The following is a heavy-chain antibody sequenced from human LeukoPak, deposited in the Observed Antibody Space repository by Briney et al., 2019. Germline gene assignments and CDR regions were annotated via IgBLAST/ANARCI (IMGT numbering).Heavy chain of an antibody. Sequence: GGSLRLFCAASGFTVSSNYLSWVRQAPGKGLEWVSVLYSGGTTYYADSVKGRFTISRDNSKNTLYLQMTSLRAEDTAVYHCARGSMRAFDIWGQGTMVTVSS. D-gene: IGHD2/OR15-2a*01. CDR2: LYSGGTT. J-gene: IGHJ3*02. CDR3: ARGSMRAFDI. CDR1: GFTVSSNY. V-gene: IGHV3-53*01.